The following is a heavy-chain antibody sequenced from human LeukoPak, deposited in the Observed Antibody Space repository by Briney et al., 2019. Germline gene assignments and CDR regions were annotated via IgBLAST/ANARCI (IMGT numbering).Heavy chain of an antibody. D-gene: IGHD3-10*01. Sequence: ASVKVSCKASGYTFTSYYMHWVRQAPGQGLEWMGIIYPSGGSTSYAQKFQGRVTMTRDTSTSTVYMELSSLRSEDTAVYYCARDRYYYGSGSTGYYFDYWGQGTLVTVSS. CDR1: GYTFTSYY. V-gene: IGHV1-46*01. CDR3: ARDRYYYGSGSTGYYFDY. J-gene: IGHJ4*02. CDR2: IYPSGGST.